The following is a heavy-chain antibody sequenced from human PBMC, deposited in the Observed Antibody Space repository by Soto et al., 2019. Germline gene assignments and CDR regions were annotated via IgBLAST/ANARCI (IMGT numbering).Heavy chain of an antibody. V-gene: IGHV3-15*01. CDR2: IKTKIDGGTT. J-gene: IGHJ4*02. D-gene: IGHD2-8*01. CDR1: GFTFRNDW. Sequence: EVQLVESGGGLATPGGSLRLSCAASGFTFRNDWMNWVRQAPGKGLEWVARIKTKIDGGTTDYATPVKGRFFISRDDSQNTMFLQMNSLQIEDTAVYYCMTHADNNGRGHWGRGTLVTVAP. CDR3: MTHADNNGRGH.